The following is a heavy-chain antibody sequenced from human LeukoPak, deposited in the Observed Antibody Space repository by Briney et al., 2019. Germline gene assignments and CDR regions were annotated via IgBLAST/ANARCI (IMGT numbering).Heavy chain of an antibody. CDR3: AKDYNNGFDY. Sequence: GGSLRLSCAASGFSFSGYGMHWVRQAPGKGLEWVTFIRYDGSTKSYADSVKGRFTIARDNSKNTLYLQMNSLRAEDTAVYFCAKDYNNGFDYWGQGALVTVFS. D-gene: IGHD1-14*01. J-gene: IGHJ4*02. V-gene: IGHV3-30*02. CDR2: IRYDGSTK. CDR1: GFSFSGYG.